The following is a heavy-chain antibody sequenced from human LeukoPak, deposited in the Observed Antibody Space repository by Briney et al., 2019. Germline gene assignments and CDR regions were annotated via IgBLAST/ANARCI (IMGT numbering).Heavy chain of an antibody. J-gene: IGHJ4*02. V-gene: IGHV3-23*01. CDR3: VKGYFDWLLPRPFDY. Sequence: GGSLRLSCAASGFTFSNYAMSWVRQAPGKGLEWVSAIGGSGGSTYYADSVKGRFTISRDNSKNTLYLQMNSLRAEDTAVYYCVKGYFDWLLPRPFDYWGQGTLVTVSS. D-gene: IGHD3-9*01. CDR1: GFTFSNYA. CDR2: IGGSGGST.